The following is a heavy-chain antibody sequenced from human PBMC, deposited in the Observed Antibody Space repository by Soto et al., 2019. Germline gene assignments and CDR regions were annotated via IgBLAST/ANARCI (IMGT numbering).Heavy chain of an antibody. J-gene: IGHJ6*02. V-gene: IGHV1-18*01. Sequence: QVQLVQSRAEVKNPGASVKVSCKASGYSFTRYGIAWARQAPGQGLEWMGGINTYNGNTNYAQNLQGRVTLTTDTSTSQAYMELTRLRSNDTAIYYCAMVDVYVTPSPQDVWGQGTPVIVSS. CDR1: GYSFTRYG. D-gene: IGHD3-16*01. CDR2: INTYNGNT. CDR3: AMVDVYVTPSPQDV.